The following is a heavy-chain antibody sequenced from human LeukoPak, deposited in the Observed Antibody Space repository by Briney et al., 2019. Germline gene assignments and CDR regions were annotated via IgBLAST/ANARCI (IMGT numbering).Heavy chain of an antibody. J-gene: IGHJ4*02. CDR1: GFTVNSND. Sequence: QPGGSLRLSCTVSGFTVNSNDMNWVRQAPGKGLEWVSLIYISGVTKYADSVQGRFTISRDNSKNTLYLQMNSLRAEDTAVYYCAQRSPSYWGQGTLVTVSS. D-gene: IGHD3-10*01. CDR2: IYISGVT. CDR3: AQRSPSY. V-gene: IGHV3-66*01.